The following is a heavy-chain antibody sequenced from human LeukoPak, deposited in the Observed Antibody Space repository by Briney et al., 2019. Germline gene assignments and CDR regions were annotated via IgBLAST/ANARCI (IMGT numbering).Heavy chain of an antibody. D-gene: IGHD6-6*01. J-gene: IGHJ4*02. V-gene: IGHV4-34*01. CDR2: INHSGST. Sequence: SETLSLTCAVYGGSFSGYYWSWIRQPPGKGLEWIGEINHSGSTNYNPSLKSRVTISVDTSKNQFSLKLSSVTAADTAVYYCVRGLRSSSSRTFDYWGQGTLVTVSS. CDR3: VRGLRSSSSRTFDY. CDR1: GGSFSGYY.